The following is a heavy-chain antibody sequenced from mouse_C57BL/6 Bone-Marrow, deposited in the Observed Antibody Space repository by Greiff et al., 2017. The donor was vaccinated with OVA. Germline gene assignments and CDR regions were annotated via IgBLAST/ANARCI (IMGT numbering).Heavy chain of an antibody. CDR2: IYPGDGDT. CDR1: GYAFSSSW. CDR3: ARRGYFDY. V-gene: IGHV1-82*01. Sequence: VQLQQSGPELVKPGASVKISCKASGYAFSSSWMNWVKQRPGKGLEWIGRIYPGDGDTNYNGKFKGKATLTADKSSSTAYMQLSRLTSEDSAVYFCARRGYFDYWGKGTTLTVSS. J-gene: IGHJ2*01.